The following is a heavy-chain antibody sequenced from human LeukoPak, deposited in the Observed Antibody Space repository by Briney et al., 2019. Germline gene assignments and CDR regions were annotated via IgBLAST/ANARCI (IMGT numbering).Heavy chain of an antibody. Sequence: GGSLRLSCAAPGFTFSSYAMHWVRQAPGKGLEWVAVISYDGSNKYYADSVKGRFTISRDNSKNTLYLQMNSLRAEDTAVYYCARTPRGVDYLDYWGQGTLVTVSS. CDR1: GFTFSSYA. CDR3: ARTPRGVDYLDY. CDR2: ISYDGSNK. J-gene: IGHJ4*01. V-gene: IGHV3-30-3*01. D-gene: IGHD3-16*01.